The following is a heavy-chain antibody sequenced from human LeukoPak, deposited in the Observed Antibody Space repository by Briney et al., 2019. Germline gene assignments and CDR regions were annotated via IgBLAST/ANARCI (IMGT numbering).Heavy chain of an antibody. V-gene: IGHV1-69*04. D-gene: IGHD6-19*01. CDR3: ARAMRYSSGWYNLYYFDY. J-gene: IGHJ4*02. Sequence: SVKVSCKASGGTFSSYAISWVRQAPGQGLEWMGRIIPILGIANYAQKFQGRVTITRDTSASTAYMELSSLRSEDTAVYYCARAMRYSSGWYNLYYFDYWGQGTLVTVSS. CDR1: GGTFSSYA. CDR2: IIPILGIA.